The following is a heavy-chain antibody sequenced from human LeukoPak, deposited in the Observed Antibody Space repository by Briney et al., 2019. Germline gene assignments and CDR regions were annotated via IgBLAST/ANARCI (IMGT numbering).Heavy chain of an antibody. Sequence: PSETLSLTCAVSGGSISSSPYYWGWIRQPPGKGLEWIGSIYYSGNTYHNPSLKSRVTISVDTSKNQFSLKLSSLTAADTAVYYCARDRSDNWGLFDYWGQGILVTVSS. CDR3: ARDRSDNWGLFDY. CDR1: GGSISSSPYY. V-gene: IGHV4-39*07. CDR2: IYYSGNT. J-gene: IGHJ4*02. D-gene: IGHD1-1*01.